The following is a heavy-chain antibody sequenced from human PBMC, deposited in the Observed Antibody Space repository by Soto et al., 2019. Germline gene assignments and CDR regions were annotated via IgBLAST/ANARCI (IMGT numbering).Heavy chain of an antibody. J-gene: IGHJ3*02. V-gene: IGHV4-59*08. CDR1: GGSISSYY. CDR2: IYYSGST. CDR3: ARHRKAGIAVAVGAFDI. D-gene: IGHD6-19*01. Sequence: SETLSLTCTVSGGSISSYYWSWIRQPPGKGLEWIGYIYYSGSTNYNPSIKSRVTISVDTSKNQFSLKLSSVTAADTAVYYCARHRKAGIAVAVGAFDIWGQGTMVTVSS.